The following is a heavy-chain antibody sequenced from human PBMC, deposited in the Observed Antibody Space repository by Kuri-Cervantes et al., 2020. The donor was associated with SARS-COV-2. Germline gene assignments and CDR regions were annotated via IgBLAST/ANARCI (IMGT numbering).Heavy chain of an antibody. CDR2: ISSSGSTI. J-gene: IGHJ6*03. CDR1: GFTFSDYY. D-gene: IGHD6-13*01. Sequence: GGSLRLSCAASGFTFSDYYMSWIRQAPGKGLEWVSYISSSGSTIYYADSVKGRFTISRDNAKNSLYPQMNSLRAEDTAVYYCAREHSSSLFFYYYYYMDVWGKGTTFTVSS. V-gene: IGHV3-11*04. CDR3: AREHSSSLFFYYYYYMDV.